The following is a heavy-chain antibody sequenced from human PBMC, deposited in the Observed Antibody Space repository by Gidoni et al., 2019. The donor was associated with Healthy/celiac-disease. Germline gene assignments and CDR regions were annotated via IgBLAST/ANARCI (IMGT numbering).Heavy chain of an antibody. J-gene: IGHJ3*02. V-gene: IGHV4-4*02. D-gene: IGHD6-19*01. CDR3: ARVWFPWAVAGTRGAFDI. Sequence: QVQLQESGPGLVKPSGTLSLTCAVSGGCISSSNWWSWVRQPPGKGLEWIGEIYHSGSTNYNPSLKSRVTISVDKSKNQFSLKLSSVTAADTAVYYCARVWFPWAVAGTRGAFDIWGQGTMVTVSS. CDR2: IYHSGST. CDR1: GGCISSSNW.